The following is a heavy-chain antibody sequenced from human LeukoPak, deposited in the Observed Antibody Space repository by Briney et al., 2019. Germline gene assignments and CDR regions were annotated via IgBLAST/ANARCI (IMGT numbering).Heavy chain of an antibody. CDR2: LASDENNR. J-gene: IGHJ4*02. V-gene: IGHV3-74*01. CDR3: ARDAGWGRLDS. Sequence: GGSLRLSCAASGLTISDSWIHWVRQVPGKGLMWVSRLASDENNRIYADSVKGRFTISRDNAKNTLFLQMNSLRVEDTGFYYCARDAGWGRLDSWGQGALVTVSS. CDR1: GLTISDSW. D-gene: IGHD3-16*01.